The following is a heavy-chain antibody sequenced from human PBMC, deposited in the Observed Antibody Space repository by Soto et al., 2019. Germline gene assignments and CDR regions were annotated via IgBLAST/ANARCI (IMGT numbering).Heavy chain of an antibody. V-gene: IGHV4-38-2*01. J-gene: IGHJ4*02. CDR2: IYHSGST. CDR3: ARGSPYYDFWSGYYFDY. Sequence: SETLSLTCAVSGYSISSGYYWGWIRQPPGTGLEWIGGIYHSGSTYYNPSLKSRVTISVDTSKNQFSLKLSSVTAADTAVYYCARGSPYYDFWSGYYFDYWGQGTLVTVSS. CDR1: GYSISSGYY. D-gene: IGHD3-3*01.